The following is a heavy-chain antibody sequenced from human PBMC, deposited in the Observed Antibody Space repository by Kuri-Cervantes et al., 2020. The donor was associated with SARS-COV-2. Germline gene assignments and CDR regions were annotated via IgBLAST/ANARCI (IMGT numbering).Heavy chain of an antibody. J-gene: IGHJ3*02. V-gene: IGHV4-59*12. CDR3: ARRGGGTMYFAFDI. Sequence: SETLSLTCTVSGGSISPYYWSWFRQPPGKGLEWIGYIYYTGSTNFNPSLKGRVTMSVDTSMSQFSLQLSSVSVADTATYYCARRGGGTMYFAFDIWGQGTSVTVSS. CDR2: IYYTGST. CDR1: GGSISPYY. D-gene: IGHD2-8*01.